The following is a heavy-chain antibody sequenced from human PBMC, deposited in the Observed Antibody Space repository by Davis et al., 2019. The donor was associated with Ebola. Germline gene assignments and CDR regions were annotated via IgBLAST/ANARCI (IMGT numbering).Heavy chain of an antibody. CDR1: GFTFSSYW. V-gene: IGHV3-21*01. CDR3: ARDPGSTYYGAYFDY. J-gene: IGHJ4*02. D-gene: IGHD1-26*01. CDR2: ISSSSSYI. Sequence: GESLKISCAASGFTFSSYWMSWVRQAPGKGLEWVSSISSSSSYIYYADSVKGRFTISRDNAKNSLYLQMNSLTDEDTAVYYCARDPGSTYYGAYFDYWGQGTLVTVSS.